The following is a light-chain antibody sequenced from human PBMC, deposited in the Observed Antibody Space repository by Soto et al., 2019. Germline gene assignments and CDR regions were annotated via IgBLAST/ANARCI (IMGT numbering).Light chain of an antibody. CDR2: DAS. J-gene: IGKJ1*01. CDR3: QQYNSYPWT. CDR1: QRISTG. Sequence: DIQMTQSPSTLSASVGDRVTITCRARQRISTGLAWYQQKPGKAPKLLIYDASILESGVPSRFSGSGSGTEFTLSISSLQPDDFATYYCQQYNSYPWTFGQGTKVEIK. V-gene: IGKV1-5*01.